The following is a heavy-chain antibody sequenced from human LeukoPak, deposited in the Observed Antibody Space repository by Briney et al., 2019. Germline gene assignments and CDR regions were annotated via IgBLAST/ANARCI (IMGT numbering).Heavy chain of an antibody. CDR1: GGSISSYY. CDR2: IYYSGST. V-gene: IGHV4-59*08. J-gene: IGHJ4*02. Sequence: ESGPTLVKPSETLSLTCTVSGGSISSYYWSWIRQPPGKGLEWIGYIYYSGSTNYNPSLKSRVTISVDTSKNQFSLKLSSVTAADTAVYYCARQGGYSYGYPLDYWGQGTLVTVSS. CDR3: ARQGGYSYGYPLDY. D-gene: IGHD5-18*01.